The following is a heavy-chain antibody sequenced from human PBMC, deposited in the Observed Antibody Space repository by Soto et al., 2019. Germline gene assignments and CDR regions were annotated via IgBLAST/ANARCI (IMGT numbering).Heavy chain of an antibody. CDR2: IYYSGST. J-gene: IGHJ6*02. CDR1: GGSISSGDYY. V-gene: IGHV4-30-4*01. D-gene: IGHD2-15*01. Sequence: SETLSLTCTVSGGSISSGDYYWSWIRQPPGKGLEWIGYIYYSGSTYYNPSLKSRVTISVDTSKNQFSLKLSSVTAADTAVYYCARDLCSGGSCYSRYYSGMDVWGQGTTVTVSS. CDR3: ARDLCSGGSCYSRYYSGMDV.